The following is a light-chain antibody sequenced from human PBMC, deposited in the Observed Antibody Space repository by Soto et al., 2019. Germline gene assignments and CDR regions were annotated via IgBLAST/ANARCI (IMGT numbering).Light chain of an antibody. CDR3: QKYNSVPL. Sequence: DIQMTQSPSSLSASVGDRVTITCRASQGISNYIAWYQQKPGKAPKLLISAASTLQSGVPSRFSGSGSGTDFSLTISSLQPEDVGTYSCQKYNSVPLFGPGTKVDIK. CDR2: AAS. J-gene: IGKJ3*01. CDR1: QGISNY. V-gene: IGKV1-27*01.